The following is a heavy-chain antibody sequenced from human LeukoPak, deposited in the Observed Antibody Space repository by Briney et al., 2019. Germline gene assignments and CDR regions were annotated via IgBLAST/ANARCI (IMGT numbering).Heavy chain of an antibody. CDR2: IIPIFGTA. Sequence: GASVKVSCKASGGTFSSYAISWVRQAPGQGLEWMGGIIPIFGTANYAQKFQGRVTITADESTSTAYMELSSLRSEDTAVYYCATVSVHCSSTSCYRRYFDYWGQGTLVTVSS. CDR1: GGTFSSYA. D-gene: IGHD2-2*02. V-gene: IGHV1-69*13. CDR3: ATVSVHCSSTSCYRRYFDY. J-gene: IGHJ4*02.